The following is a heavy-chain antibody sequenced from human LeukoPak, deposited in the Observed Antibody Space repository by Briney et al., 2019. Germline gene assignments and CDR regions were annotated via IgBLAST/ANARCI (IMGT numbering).Heavy chain of an antibody. CDR2: IYHSGST. CDR3: ARLVWGSYRYRDY. V-gene: IGHV4-38-2*02. CDR1: GYSISSGYY. J-gene: IGHJ4*02. D-gene: IGHD3-16*02. Sequence: SETLSLTCTVSGYSISSGYYWGWIRPPPGKGLEWIGSIYHSGSTYYNPSLKSRVTISVDTSKNQFSLKLSSVTAADTAVYYCARLVWGSYRYRDYWGQGTLVTVSS.